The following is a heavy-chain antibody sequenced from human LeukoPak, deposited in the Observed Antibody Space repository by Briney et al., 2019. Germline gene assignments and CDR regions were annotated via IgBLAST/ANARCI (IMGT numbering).Heavy chain of an antibody. CDR1: GFTFSSYW. CDR2: IKQDGSEK. Sequence: PGGSLRLSCAASGFTFSSYWMSWVRQAPGKELEWVANIKQDGSEKYYVDSVKGRFTISRDNAKNSLYLQMNSLRAEDTAVYYCARSGYSSSWYGFDYWGQGTLVTVSS. D-gene: IGHD6-13*01. CDR3: ARSGYSSSWYGFDY. J-gene: IGHJ4*02. V-gene: IGHV3-7*01.